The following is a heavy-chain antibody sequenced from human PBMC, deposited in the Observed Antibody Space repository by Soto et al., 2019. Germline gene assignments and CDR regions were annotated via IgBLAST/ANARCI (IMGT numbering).Heavy chain of an antibody. V-gene: IGHV4-59*01. J-gene: IGHJ5*02. D-gene: IGHD3-10*01. Sequence: PSETLSLTCTVSGGSISSYYWSWIRQPPGKGLEWIGYIYYSGSTNYNPSLKSRVTISVDTSKNQFSLKLSSVTAADTAVYYCARIRYGSGSYWGLNWFDPWGQGTLVTVSS. CDR1: GGSISSYY. CDR2: IYYSGST. CDR3: ARIRYGSGSYWGLNWFDP.